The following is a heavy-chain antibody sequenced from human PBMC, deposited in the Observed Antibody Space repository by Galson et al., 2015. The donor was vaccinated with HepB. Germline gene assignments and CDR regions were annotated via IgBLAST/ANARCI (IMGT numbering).Heavy chain of an antibody. D-gene: IGHD5-12*01. Sequence: ETLSLTCAVYGGSFSGYYWSWIRQPPGKGLEWIGEINHSGSTNYNPSLKSRVTISVDTSKNQFSLKLSSVTAADTAVYYCARGLERGLRGFDYWGQGTLVTVSS. CDR1: GGSFSGYY. CDR3: ARGLERGLRGFDY. V-gene: IGHV4-34*01. J-gene: IGHJ4*02. CDR2: INHSGST.